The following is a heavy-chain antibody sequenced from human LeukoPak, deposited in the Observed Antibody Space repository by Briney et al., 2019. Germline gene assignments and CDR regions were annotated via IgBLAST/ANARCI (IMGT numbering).Heavy chain of an antibody. J-gene: IGHJ4*02. CDR1: GFSVGDKY. V-gene: IGHV3-53*05. CDR3: ARVGAIHN. Sequence: GGSLRLSCAPSGFSVGDKYMAWVRQAPGKGLEWVSVIYSGTTTYYADSVKGRFTISRDTPANTLYLQMNSLRAEDTAVYYCARVGAIHNWGQGTLVTVSS. D-gene: IGHD1-26*01. CDR2: IYSGTTT.